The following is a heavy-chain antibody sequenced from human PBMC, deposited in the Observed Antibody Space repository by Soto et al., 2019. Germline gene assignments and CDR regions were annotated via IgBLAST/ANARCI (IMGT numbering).Heavy chain of an antibody. D-gene: IGHD6-19*01. Sequence: QVQLQESGPGLVKPSQTLSLTCTVSGGSIRSGNYYWSWIRQLPGKGLEWIGYMYYAGSTSYNPSLESRVTISRDTSENQFSLKMSSVTAADTAVYYCARERDTSGCYGGFYLDFWGQGALVTVSS. J-gene: IGHJ4*02. CDR1: GGSIRSGNYY. V-gene: IGHV4-31*03. CDR3: ARERDTSGCYGGFYLDF. CDR2: MYYAGST.